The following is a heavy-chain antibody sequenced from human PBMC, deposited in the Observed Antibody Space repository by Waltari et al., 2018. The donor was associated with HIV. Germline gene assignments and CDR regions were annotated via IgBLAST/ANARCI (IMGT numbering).Heavy chain of an antibody. Sequence: QVQLQESGPGLLKPSQTLSLTCTVSGGSISSASYYWTWIRQSAGKGLEWIGRIYTSGGNSYNPPPKGRVSIAIDTARNQFPLKLAPVTAGDTAVYYCAEDDLGKGWFFDYWGPGTLVTVSS. CDR2: IYTSGGN. CDR1: GGSISSASYY. D-gene: IGHD6-19*01. CDR3: AEDDLGKGWFFDY. J-gene: IGHJ4*02. V-gene: IGHV4-61*02.